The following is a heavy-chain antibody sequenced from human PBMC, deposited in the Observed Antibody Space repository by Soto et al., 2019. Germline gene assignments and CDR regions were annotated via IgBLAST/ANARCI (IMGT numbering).Heavy chain of an antibody. J-gene: IGHJ6*02. Sequence: GASVKVSCKASGYTFTGYYMHWVRQAPGQGLEWMGWINPNSGGTNYAQKFQGRVTMTRDTSISTAYMELSRLRSDDTAVYYCARGGPAATPGYYYYGMDVWGQGTTVTVSS. CDR1: GYTFTGYY. CDR2: INPNSGGT. CDR3: ARGGPAATPGYYYYGMDV. V-gene: IGHV1-2*02. D-gene: IGHD2-2*01.